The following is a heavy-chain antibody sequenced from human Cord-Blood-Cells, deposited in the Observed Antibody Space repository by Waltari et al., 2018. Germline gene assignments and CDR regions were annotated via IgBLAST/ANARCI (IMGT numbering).Heavy chain of an antibody. V-gene: IGHV4-38-2*01. CDR3: ARGGSSWYFAFDI. CDR2: IYQSGRT. J-gene: IGHJ3*02. Sequence: QVQLQESGPGLVKPSETLSLTCAVSGYSISSGYYWGWIRQPPGKGLEWIGSIYQSGRTDYNPSLKSRVTISVDTSKNQFSLKLSSVTAADTAVYYCARGGSSWYFAFDIWGQGTMVTVSS. CDR1: GYSISSGYY. D-gene: IGHD6-13*01.